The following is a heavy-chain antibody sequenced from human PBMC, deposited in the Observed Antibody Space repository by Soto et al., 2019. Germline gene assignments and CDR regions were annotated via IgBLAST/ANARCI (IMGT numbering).Heavy chain of an antibody. CDR2: IQSDGSST. J-gene: IGHJ4*02. D-gene: IGHD6-19*01. CDR3: AREKAVAGTTFDY. Sequence: GGSLRLSCAASGFTLSSYWMHWVRQAPGMGLVWVSRIQSDGSSTDYADSVKGRFTISRDNAKNTLYLQMDSLRVEDTAVYYCAREKAVAGTTFDYWGQGTLVTVSS. CDR1: GFTLSSYW. V-gene: IGHV3-74*01.